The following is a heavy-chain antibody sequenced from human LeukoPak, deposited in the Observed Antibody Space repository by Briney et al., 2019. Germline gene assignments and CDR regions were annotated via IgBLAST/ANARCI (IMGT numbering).Heavy chain of an antibody. Sequence: GGSLRLSCAASGFTFSDYYMSWIRQAPGKGLEWVSYISSSSSYTNYADSVKGRFTISRDNAKNSLYLQMNSLRAGNTAVYYCARGGIYCSSTSCYADYWGQGTLVTVSS. D-gene: IGHD2-2*01. CDR3: ARGGIYCSSTSCYADY. J-gene: IGHJ4*02. V-gene: IGHV3-11*06. CDR1: GFTFSDYY. CDR2: ISSSSSYT.